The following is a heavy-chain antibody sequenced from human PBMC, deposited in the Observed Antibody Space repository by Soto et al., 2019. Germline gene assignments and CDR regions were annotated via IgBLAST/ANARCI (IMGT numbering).Heavy chain of an antibody. CDR1: GGTFSSYA. CDR2: IIPFFGTA. J-gene: IGHJ6*02. V-gene: IGHV1-69*13. Sequence: SVKVSCKASGGTFSSYAISWVRQAPGQGLEWMGGIIPFFGTANYAQKFQGRVTITADASTSTAYMELRSLRSEDTAVYYCAMVDVYVTPSPQDFWGQGTTVTVSS. D-gene: IGHD3-16*01. CDR3: AMVDVYVTPSPQDF.